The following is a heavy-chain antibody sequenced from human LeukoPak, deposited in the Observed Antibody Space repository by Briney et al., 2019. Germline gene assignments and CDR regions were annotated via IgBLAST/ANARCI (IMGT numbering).Heavy chain of an antibody. Sequence: SETLSLTCTVSGGSISSATYYWGWVRQPPGKGLEWIGSIYYNGATYYHPSLKSRVTIAVDMSKKQFSLRLSSVTAAGTAVYYCARPAYSGYFDHWGQGTLVTVSS. D-gene: IGHD3-22*01. CDR3: ARPAYSGYFDH. J-gene: IGHJ4*02. CDR2: IYYNGAT. CDR1: GGSISSATYY. V-gene: IGHV4-39*01.